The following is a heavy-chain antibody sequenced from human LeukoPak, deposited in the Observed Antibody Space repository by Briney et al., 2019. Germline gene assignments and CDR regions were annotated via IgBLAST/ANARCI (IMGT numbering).Heavy chain of an antibody. CDR1: GFTFTSSA. J-gene: IGHJ4*02. CDR3: AASPDYYDSSGYSYYFDY. CDR2: IVVGSGNT. Sequence: SVKVSCKASGFTFTSSAVQWVRQARGQRLEWIGWIVVGSGNTNYAQKFQERVTTTRDMSTSTAYMELSSLRSEDTAVYYCAASPDYYDSSGYSYYFDYWGQGTLVTVSS. D-gene: IGHD3-22*01. V-gene: IGHV1-58*01.